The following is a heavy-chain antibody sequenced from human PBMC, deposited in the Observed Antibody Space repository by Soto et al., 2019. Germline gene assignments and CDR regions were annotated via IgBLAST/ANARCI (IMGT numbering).Heavy chain of an antibody. CDR3: ARDQYFQRLRYLDV. CDR1: GFTFSSYS. CDR2: ISSSSSYI. V-gene: IGHV3-21*01. D-gene: IGHD6-25*01. J-gene: IGHJ6*03. Sequence: GGSLRLSCAASGFTFSSYSMNWVRQAPGKGLEWVSSISSSSSYIYYADSVKGRFTISRDNAKNSLYLQMNSLSAEDTAVYYCARDQYFQRLRYLDVSGKGTSVIVSS.